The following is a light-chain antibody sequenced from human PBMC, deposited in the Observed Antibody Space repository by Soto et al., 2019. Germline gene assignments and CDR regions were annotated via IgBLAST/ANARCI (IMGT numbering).Light chain of an antibody. Sequence: QSVLTQPPSVSGAPGQRVTISCTGSSSNIGAGYDVHWYQQLPGTAPKLLIYDNSNRPSGVPDRFSGSKSGTSASLAITGLQVEDEADYYCQSYDSSLSGSWVFGGGTKLTVL. V-gene: IGLV1-40*01. CDR3: QSYDSSLSGSWV. J-gene: IGLJ2*01. CDR1: SSNIGAGYD. CDR2: DNS.